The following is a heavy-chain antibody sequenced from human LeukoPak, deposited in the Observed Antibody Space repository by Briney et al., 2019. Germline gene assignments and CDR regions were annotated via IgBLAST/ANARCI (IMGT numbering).Heavy chain of an antibody. D-gene: IGHD6-19*01. CDR3: AKNGYSSGWRPDY. J-gene: IGHJ4*02. CDR1: GFTFSSYS. V-gene: IGHV3-21*01. Sequence: GGSLRLSCAASGFTFSSYSMNWVRQAPGKGLEWVSSISSSSSYIYYADSVKGRFTISRDNAKNSLYLQMNSLRAEDTAVYHCAKNGYSSGWRPDYWGQGTLVTVSS. CDR2: ISSSSSYI.